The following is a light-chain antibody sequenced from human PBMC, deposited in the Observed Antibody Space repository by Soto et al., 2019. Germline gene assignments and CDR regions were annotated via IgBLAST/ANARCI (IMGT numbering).Light chain of an antibody. CDR3: SSFTSSITDV. CDR2: DVT. Sequence: QSALTQPASVSGSPGQSITISCTGTSSDVGGYNSVSWYRQDPGKAPKLMIYDVTNRPSGVSNRFSGSKSGNTASLTISGLQAEDEADYYCSSFTSSITDVFGTGTKGPVL. J-gene: IGLJ1*01. V-gene: IGLV2-14*01. CDR1: SSDVGGYNS.